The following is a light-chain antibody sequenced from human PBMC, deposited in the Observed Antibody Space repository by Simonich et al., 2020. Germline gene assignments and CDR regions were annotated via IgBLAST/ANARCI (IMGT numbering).Light chain of an antibody. CDR2: KAS. CDR3: QQYNSYSPYT. V-gene: IGKV1-5*03. J-gene: IGKJ2*01. CDR1: QSISSW. Sequence: DIQMTQSPSTMSASVGDRVTITCRASQSISSWLSWYQQKQGKAPKLLIYKASSLESGVPSSFSGSGSGTEFTLTISSLQPDDFATYYCQQYNSYSPYTFGQGTKLEIK.